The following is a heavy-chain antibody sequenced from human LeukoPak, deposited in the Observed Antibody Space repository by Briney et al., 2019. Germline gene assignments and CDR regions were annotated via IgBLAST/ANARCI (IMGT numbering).Heavy chain of an antibody. V-gene: IGHV3-20*01. D-gene: IGHD2-2*01. Sequence: GGSLRLSCTTSGFAFDDHGMSWVRQVPGKGLEWVSGINWNGGSTGYADPLRGRFTISRDNAKNSLYLQMDSLRAEDTALYHCARAPITSPFYFDYWGQGTLVTVSS. CDR2: INWNGGST. CDR3: ARAPITSPFYFDY. CDR1: GFAFDDHG. J-gene: IGHJ4*02.